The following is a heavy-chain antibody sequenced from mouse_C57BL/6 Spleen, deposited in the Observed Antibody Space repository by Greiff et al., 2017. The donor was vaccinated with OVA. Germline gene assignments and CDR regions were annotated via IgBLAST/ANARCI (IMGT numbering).Heavy chain of an antibody. Sequence: QVQLQQPGAELVKPGASVKLSCKASGYTFTSYWMHWVKQRPGRGLEWIGRIDPNSGGTKYNEKFKSKATLTVDKPSSTAYMQLSSLTSDDSAVYYCARGGYGSSYPFDDWGQGTTLTVSS. D-gene: IGHD1-1*01. J-gene: IGHJ2*01. CDR3: ARGGYGSSYPFDD. CDR2: IDPNSGGT. V-gene: IGHV1-72*01. CDR1: GYTFTSYW.